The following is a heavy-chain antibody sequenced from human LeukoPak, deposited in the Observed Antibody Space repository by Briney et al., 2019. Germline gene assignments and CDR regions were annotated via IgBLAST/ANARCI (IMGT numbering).Heavy chain of an antibody. V-gene: IGHV3-23*01. J-gene: IGHJ4*02. CDR2: ISDSGGST. Sequence: GGSLRLSCAVSGITLSNYGMSWVRQAPGKGLEWVAGISDSGGSTNYADSVKGRFTISSDNPKNTLYLQMNSLRAEDTAVYYCARDGDYYDSSGYSCYFDYWGQGTLVTVSS. D-gene: IGHD3-22*01. CDR3: ARDGDYYDSSGYSCYFDY. CDR1: GITLSNYG.